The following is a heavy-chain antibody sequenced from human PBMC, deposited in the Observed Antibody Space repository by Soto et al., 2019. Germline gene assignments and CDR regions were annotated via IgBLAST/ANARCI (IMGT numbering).Heavy chain of an antibody. Sequence: GASVKVSCKASGYTFTGYYMHWVRQAPGQGLEWMGWINPNSGGTNYAQKFQGWVTMTRDTSISTAYMELSRLRSDDTAVYYCARGGVAARLVPIYSTYYIYACGKGTTVTVS. D-gene: IGHD6-6*01. CDR3: ARGGVAARLVPIYSTYYIYA. J-gene: IGHJ6*03. CDR2: INPNSGGT. CDR1: GYTFTGYY. V-gene: IGHV1-2*04.